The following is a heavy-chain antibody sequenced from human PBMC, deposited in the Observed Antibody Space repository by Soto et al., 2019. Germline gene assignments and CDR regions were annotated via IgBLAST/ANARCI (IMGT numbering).Heavy chain of an antibody. CDR2: ISYDGSNK. J-gene: IGHJ6*02. V-gene: IGHV3-30*04. CDR1: GFTFSSYA. Sequence: GGSLRLSCAASGFTFSSYAMHWVRQAPGKGLEWVAVISYDGSNKYYADSVKGRFTISRDNSKNTLYLQMNSLRAEDTAVYYCARDLLYLGIQYYYGMDVWGQGTTVTVSS. CDR3: ARDLLYLGIQYYYGMDV. D-gene: IGHD3-16*02.